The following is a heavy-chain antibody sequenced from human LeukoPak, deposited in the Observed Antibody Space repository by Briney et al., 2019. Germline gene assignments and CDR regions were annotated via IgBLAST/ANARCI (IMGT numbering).Heavy chain of an antibody. CDR2: IYHSGTT. CDR3: ARSYSGSPIDY. D-gene: IGHD1-26*01. Sequence: SETLSLTCAVPGGSIISSSYNWGWIRQPPGKGLEWIGTIYHSGTTYYNPSLKSRVTVSVGTSKNQFSLKVSSVTAADTAVYYCARSYSGSPIDYWGQGTLVTVSS. CDR1: GGSIISSSYN. J-gene: IGHJ4*02. V-gene: IGHV4-39*01.